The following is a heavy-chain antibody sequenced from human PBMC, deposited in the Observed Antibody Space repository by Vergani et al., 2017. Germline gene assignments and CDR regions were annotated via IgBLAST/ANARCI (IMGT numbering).Heavy chain of an antibody. Sequence: QVQLVQSGAEVKKPGASVKVSCKASGYTFTGYYMHWVRQAPGQGLEWMGWINPNRGGTNYAQKFQGRVTMTRDTSISTAYMELSRLRSDDTAVYYCARDALLYLGSPYYYGMDVWGQG. D-gene: IGHD3-10*01. CDR1: GYTFTGYY. V-gene: IGHV1-2*02. CDR2: INPNRGGT. J-gene: IGHJ6*02. CDR3: ARDALLYLGSPYYYGMDV.